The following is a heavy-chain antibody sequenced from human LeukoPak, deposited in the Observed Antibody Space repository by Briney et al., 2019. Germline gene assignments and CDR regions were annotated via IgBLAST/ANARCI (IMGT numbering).Heavy chain of an antibody. CDR1: GFTFSSYG. D-gene: IGHD3-9*01. J-gene: IGHJ3*02. Sequence: PGGSLRLSCAASGFTFSSYGMHWVRQAPGKGLEWVAVISYDGSNKYYAGSVKGRFTISRDNSKNTLYLQMNSLRAEDTAVYYCAKDLSAILTSAFDIWGQGTMVTVPS. V-gene: IGHV3-30*18. CDR2: ISYDGSNK. CDR3: AKDLSAILTSAFDI.